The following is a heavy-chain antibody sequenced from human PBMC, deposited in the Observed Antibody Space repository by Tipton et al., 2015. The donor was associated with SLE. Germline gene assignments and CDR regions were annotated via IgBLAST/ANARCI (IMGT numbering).Heavy chain of an antibody. CDR3: AKDGGQQLVS. J-gene: IGHJ4*02. Sequence: SLRLSCAASEFSFSSFYMHWVRQTPGKGLVWVSRVYTDGVTTDYADSVRGRFTISRDSSKNTMYLQMKSLRAEDTAVYYCAKDGGQQLVSWGQGTLVTVSS. CDR2: VYTDGVTT. V-gene: IGHV3-74*01. CDR1: EFSFSSFY. D-gene: IGHD6-13*01.